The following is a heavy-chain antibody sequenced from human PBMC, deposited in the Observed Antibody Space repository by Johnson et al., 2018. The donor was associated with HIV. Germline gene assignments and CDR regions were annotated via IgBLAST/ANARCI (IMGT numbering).Heavy chain of an antibody. V-gene: IGHV3-30*19. CDR2: ISYDGSNK. CDR1: GFTFSSYG. J-gene: IGHJ3*02. Sequence: QAQLVESGGGVVQPGRSLRLSCAASGFTFSSYGMHWVRQAPGKGLEWVAVISYDGSNKYYADSVKGRFTISRDNSKNTLYLQMNSLRAEDTAVYYCAKGEVGATEVDAFDIWGQGTMVTVSS. D-gene: IGHD1-26*01. CDR3: AKGEVGATEVDAFDI.